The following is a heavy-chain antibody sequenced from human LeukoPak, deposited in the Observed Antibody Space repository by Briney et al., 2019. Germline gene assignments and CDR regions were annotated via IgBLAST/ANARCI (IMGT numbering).Heavy chain of an antibody. J-gene: IGHJ4*02. V-gene: IGHV3-23*01. CDR1: RLTFNSNA. D-gene: IGHD3-22*01. CDR3: ASHAHDYDSSGYFDS. Sequence: GGSLRLSCVVSRLTFNSNAMYWVRQAPGKGLEWVSGISVSGGSEYYADSVKGRFSVSRGNSKHTVYLQMNSLRAEDTAVYFCASHAHDYDSSGYFDSWGQGALVTVSS. CDR2: ISVSGGSE.